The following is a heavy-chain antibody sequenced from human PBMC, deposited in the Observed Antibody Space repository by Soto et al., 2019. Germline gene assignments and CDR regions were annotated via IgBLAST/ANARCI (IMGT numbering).Heavy chain of an antibody. CDR3: ARRSGYCSGGSCYRRGEPYYYYGMDV. J-gene: IGHJ6*02. CDR2: IIPIFGTA. CDR1: GGTFSSYA. D-gene: IGHD2-15*01. V-gene: IGHV1-69*01. Sequence: QVQLVQSGAEVKKPGSSVKVSCKASGGTFSSYAISWVRQAPGQGLEWMGGIIPIFGTANYAQKFQGRVTITADESTSTAYMELSSLRSEDTAVYYCARRSGYCSGGSCYRRGEPYYYYGMDVWGQGTTVTVSS.